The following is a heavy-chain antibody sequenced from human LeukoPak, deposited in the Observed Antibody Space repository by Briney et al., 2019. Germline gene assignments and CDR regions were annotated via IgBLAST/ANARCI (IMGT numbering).Heavy chain of an antibody. D-gene: IGHD2-2*01. J-gene: IGHJ4*02. Sequence: SVKVSCRASGGTFSSYAISWVRQAPGQGLEWMGGIIPIFGTANYAQKFQGRVTITADKSTSTAYMELSSLRSEDTAVYYCAREKDIVVVPAARGGFDYWGQGTLITVSS. CDR1: GGTFSSYA. CDR2: IIPIFGTA. V-gene: IGHV1-69*06. CDR3: AREKDIVVVPAARGGFDY.